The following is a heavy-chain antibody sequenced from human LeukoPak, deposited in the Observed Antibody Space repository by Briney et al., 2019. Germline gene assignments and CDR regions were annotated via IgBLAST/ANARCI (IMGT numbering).Heavy chain of an antibody. V-gene: IGHV4-39*07. CDR2: ISYTGST. D-gene: IGHD6-19*01. J-gene: IGHJ4*02. CDR3: ARRYGSGWYYYFDY. Sequence: SETLSLTCSVSGGSISSSSFYWGWIRQPPGKGLEWIGSISYTGSTYYNPSLKSRVTILVDTSKNQFSLKLSSVTAADTAVYYCARRYGSGWYYYFDYWGQGTLVTVSS. CDR1: GGSISSSSFY.